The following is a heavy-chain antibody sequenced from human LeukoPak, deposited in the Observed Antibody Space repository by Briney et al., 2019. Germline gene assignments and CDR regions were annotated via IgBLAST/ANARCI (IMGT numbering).Heavy chain of an antibody. D-gene: IGHD3-10*01. CDR1: GGSISSGGYS. J-gene: IGHJ4*02. V-gene: IGHV4-30-4*07. CDR2: IYYTGNT. CDR3: ASGQLWFGELMEDY. Sequence: SETLSLTCAVSGGSISSGGYSWSWIRQPPGKGMEFIAYIYYTGNTYSNPSLKSRVTISVDTSKNQFSLKLSSVTAADTAVYYCASGQLWFGELMEDYWGQGTLVTVSS.